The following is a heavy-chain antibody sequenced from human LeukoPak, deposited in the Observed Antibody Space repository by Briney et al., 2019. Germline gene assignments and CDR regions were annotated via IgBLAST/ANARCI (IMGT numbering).Heavy chain of an antibody. V-gene: IGHV4-59*01. Sequence: SETLTLTCTVSDDSISDYYRGWIRQPPGKGLEWIGYIHNSGTSTYNLSLKSRVTISADTSKNQFSLKLNSMTTADTAVYYCTRGAGWLIDYWGQGILVTVSS. CDR2: IHNSGTS. CDR1: DDSISDYY. D-gene: IGHD3-16*01. CDR3: TRGAGWLIDY. J-gene: IGHJ4*02.